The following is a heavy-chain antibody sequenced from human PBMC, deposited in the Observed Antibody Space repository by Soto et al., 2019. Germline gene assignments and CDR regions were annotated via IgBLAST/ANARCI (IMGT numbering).Heavy chain of an antibody. CDR2: INAANGNT. V-gene: IGHV1-3*01. CDR1: GYTFTSYT. CDR3: AREGYYSISSCFDY. D-gene: IGHD2-2*01. Sequence: GASVKVSCKASGYTFTSYTMHWVRQAPGQRLEWMGWINAANGNTKYSLKFQGRVTISRDTSASTAYMELSSLRSEDTAAYYCAREGYYSISSCFDYWGQGTLVTVSS. J-gene: IGHJ4*02.